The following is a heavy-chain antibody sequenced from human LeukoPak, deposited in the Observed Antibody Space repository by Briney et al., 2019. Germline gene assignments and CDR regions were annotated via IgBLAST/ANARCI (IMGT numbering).Heavy chain of an antibody. V-gene: IGHV4-4*07. CDR2: IYTSGST. CDR1: GGSISSYY. CDR3: APETFRGYSGYDSLFYGMDV. Sequence: SETLSLTCTVSGGSISSYYWSWIRQPAGKGLEWIGRIYTSGSTNYNPSLKSRVTMSVDTSKNQFSLKLSSVTAADTAVYYCAPETFRGYSGYDSLFYGMDVWGQGTTVTVSS. D-gene: IGHD5-12*01. J-gene: IGHJ6*02.